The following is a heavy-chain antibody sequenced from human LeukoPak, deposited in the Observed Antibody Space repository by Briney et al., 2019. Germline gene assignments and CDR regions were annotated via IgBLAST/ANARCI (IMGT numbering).Heavy chain of an antibody. V-gene: IGHV3-64D*09. CDR3: VKERSGGFFDY. D-gene: IGHD1-26*01. CDR2: ISSSGGST. Sequence: PGGSLRLSCSASGFTFSNYAMHWVRQAPGKGLEYVSAISSSGGSTYYADLVKGRFTISRDNSKNTLYLQMSSLRPEDTAVYLCVKERSGGFFDYWGQGTLVTVSS. J-gene: IGHJ4*02. CDR1: GFTFSNYA.